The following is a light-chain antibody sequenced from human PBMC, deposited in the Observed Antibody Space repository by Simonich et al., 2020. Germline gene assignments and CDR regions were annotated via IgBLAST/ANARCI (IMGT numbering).Light chain of an antibody. Sequence: QPVLTQPPSASASLGASVTLTCTLSSGYSNYKVDWYQQRPGKGPRFVMRVGTGGIVGSKGDGIPDRFSFLGSGPNRYLTIKNIQEEDESDYHCGADHGSGSNFVVFGGGTKLTVL. V-gene: IGLV9-49*01. CDR1: SGYSNYK. CDR2: VGTGGIVG. CDR3: GADHGSGSNFVV. J-gene: IGLJ2*01.